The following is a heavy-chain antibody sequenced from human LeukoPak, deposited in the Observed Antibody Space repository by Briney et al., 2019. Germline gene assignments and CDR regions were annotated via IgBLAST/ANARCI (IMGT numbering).Heavy chain of an antibody. J-gene: IGHJ4*02. V-gene: IGHV3-74*01. CDR3: AREVVEFDF. Sequence: GGSLRLSCTASGFTFGNYWMHWVRQAPGKGLVWVSRINNDGSSTNYADSVKGRFTISRDNAKNTLYLQMIGLRAEDTAVYYCAREVVEFDFWGQGTLVTVSS. CDR1: GFTFGNYW. CDR2: INNDGSST. D-gene: IGHD2-15*01.